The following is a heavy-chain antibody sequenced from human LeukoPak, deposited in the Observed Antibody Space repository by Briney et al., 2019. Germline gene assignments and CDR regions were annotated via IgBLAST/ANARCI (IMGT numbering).Heavy chain of an antibody. Sequence: ASVKVSCKASGYTFTNFGISWVRQAPGQGLEWMGWTSAYNGNTNYAQKLQGRVTMTTDTSTSTAYMELRSLRSDDTAVYYCARGLTDDDAFDIWGQGTMVTVSS. CDR3: ARGLTDDDAFDI. CDR1: GYTFTNFG. CDR2: TSAYNGNT. D-gene: IGHD3-16*01. V-gene: IGHV1-18*01. J-gene: IGHJ3*02.